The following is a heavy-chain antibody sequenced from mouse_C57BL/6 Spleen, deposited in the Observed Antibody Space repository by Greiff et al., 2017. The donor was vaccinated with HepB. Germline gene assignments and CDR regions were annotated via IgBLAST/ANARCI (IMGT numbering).Heavy chain of an antibody. CDR2: INPNNGGT. V-gene: IGHV1-26*01. CDR3: ARGYDYHRFDY. Sequence: EVKLQQSGPELVKPGASVKISCKASGYTFTDYYMNWVKQSHGKSLEWIGDINPNNGGTSYNQKFKGKATLTVDKSSSTAYMELRSLTSEDSAVYYCARGYDYHRFDYWGQGTTLTVSS. J-gene: IGHJ2*01. CDR1: GYTFTDYY. D-gene: IGHD2-4*01.